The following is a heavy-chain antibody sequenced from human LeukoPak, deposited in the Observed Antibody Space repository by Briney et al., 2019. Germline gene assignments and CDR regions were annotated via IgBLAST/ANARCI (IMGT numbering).Heavy chain of an antibody. V-gene: IGHV3-7*03. D-gene: IGHD6-13*01. CDR1: TFTVSDYW. Sequence: GGSLRLSCAASTFTVSDYWMSWVRQTPGKGLEWVANIKQDGSEKYYMDSVKGRFTISRDNAMNSLYLQMNSLRAEDTAIYYCARSLPYGTTWYGRSDFWGQGTLVTVSS. CDR2: IKQDGSEK. CDR3: ARSLPYGTTWYGRSDF. J-gene: IGHJ4*02.